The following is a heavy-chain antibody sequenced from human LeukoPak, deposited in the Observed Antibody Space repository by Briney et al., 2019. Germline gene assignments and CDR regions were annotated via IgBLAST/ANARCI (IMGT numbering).Heavy chain of an antibody. CDR2: IRYDGSNK. CDR3: ARAYYYDSSGYYYISAFDI. V-gene: IGHV3-30*02. D-gene: IGHD3-22*01. Sequence: PGGSLRLSCAASGFTFSSYGMHWVRQAPGKGLEWVAFIRYDGSNKYYADSVKGRFTISRDNAKNSLYLQMNSLRAEDTAVYYCARAYYYDSSGYYYISAFDIWGQGTMVTVSS. CDR1: GFTFSSYG. J-gene: IGHJ3*02.